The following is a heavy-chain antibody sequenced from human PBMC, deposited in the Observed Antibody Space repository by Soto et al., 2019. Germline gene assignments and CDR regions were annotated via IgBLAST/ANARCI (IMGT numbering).Heavy chain of an antibody. CDR1: GGTFSSYA. J-gene: IGHJ2*01. D-gene: IGHD3-10*01. CDR2: IIPIFGTA. V-gene: IGHV1-69*12. Sequence: QVQLVQSGAEVKKPGSSVKVSCKASGGTFSSYAISWVRQAPGQGLEWMGGIIPIFGTANYAQKFQGRVTXXAXEHXSTAYMELSSLRSEDTAVYYCARAPRGFGNWYFDLWGRGTLVTVSS. CDR3: ARAPRGFGNWYFDL.